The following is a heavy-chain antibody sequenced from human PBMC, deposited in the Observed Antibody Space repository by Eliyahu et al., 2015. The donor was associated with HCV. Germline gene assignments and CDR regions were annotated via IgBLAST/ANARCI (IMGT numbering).Heavy chain of an antibody. CDR2: ISYDGSEK. D-gene: IGHD4-17*01. V-gene: IGHV3-30*18. CDR1: AFSFXSYG. J-gene: IGHJ4*02. Sequence: QAQLVESGGGVVQPGRSLRLSCAASAFSFXSYGMHWVRQAPGKGLEWVAVISYDGSEKYYTDSVKGRFTISRDNSRNTLDLEMNSLRAEDTAVYYCAKGESYGDSAQGYCDYWGQGTLVTVSS. CDR3: AKGESYGDSAQGYCDY.